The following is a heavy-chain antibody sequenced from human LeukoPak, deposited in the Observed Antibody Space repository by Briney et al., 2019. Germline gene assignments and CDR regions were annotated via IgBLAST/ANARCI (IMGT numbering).Heavy chain of an antibody. CDR2: INHSGST. V-gene: IGHV4-34*01. D-gene: IGHD2-2*01. CDR3: ARKVPAAYLAV. CDR1: GGSFSGYY. J-gene: IGHJ4*02. Sequence: SETQSLTCAGYGGSFSGYYWSWIRQPPGKGLEWIGEINHSGSTNYNPSLKSRVTISVDTSKNQFSLKLSSVTAADTAVYYCARKVPAAYLAVWGQGTLVTVSS.